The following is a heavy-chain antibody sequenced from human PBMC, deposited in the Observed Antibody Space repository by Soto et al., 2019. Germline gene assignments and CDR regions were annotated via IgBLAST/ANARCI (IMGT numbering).Heavy chain of an antibody. CDR3: ARDSGMRYFDWLLKRGNWFDP. CDR1: GGTFSSYA. J-gene: IGHJ5*02. Sequence: ASVKVSCKASGGTFSSYAISWVRQAPGQGLEWMGGIIPIFGTANYAQKFQGRVTITADESTSTAYMELSSLRSEDTAVYYCARDSGMRYFDWLLKRGNWFDPWGQGTLVTVSS. CDR2: IIPIFGTA. V-gene: IGHV1-69*13. D-gene: IGHD3-9*01.